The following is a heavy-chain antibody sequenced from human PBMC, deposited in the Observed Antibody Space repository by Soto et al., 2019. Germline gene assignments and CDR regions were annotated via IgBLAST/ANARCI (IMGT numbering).Heavy chain of an antibody. CDR1: GGSFSGYY. V-gene: IGHV4-34*01. CDR2: INHSGST. CDR3: ERGSGYSGYDLAAFDI. J-gene: IGHJ3*02. Sequence: SETLSLTCAVYGGSFSGYYWSWIRQPPGKGLEWIGEINHSGSTNYNPSLKSRVTISVDTSKNQFSLKLSSVTAADTAVYYCERGSGYSGYDLAAFDIWGQGTMVTVSS. D-gene: IGHD5-12*01.